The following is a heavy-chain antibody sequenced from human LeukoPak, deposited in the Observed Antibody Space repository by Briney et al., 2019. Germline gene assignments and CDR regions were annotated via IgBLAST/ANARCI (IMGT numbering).Heavy chain of an antibody. CDR3: ARGSQFGTPDY. CDR2: IYTSGST. V-gene: IGHV4-61*02. D-gene: IGHD3-10*01. CDR1: GGSISSGSYY. Sequence: SQTLSLTCTVSGGSISSGSYYWSWIRQPAGKGLEWIGRIYTSGSTNYNPSLKSRVTISLDTSKNQFSLKLSSVTAADTAMYYCARGSQFGTPDYWGQGTLVTVSS. J-gene: IGHJ4*02.